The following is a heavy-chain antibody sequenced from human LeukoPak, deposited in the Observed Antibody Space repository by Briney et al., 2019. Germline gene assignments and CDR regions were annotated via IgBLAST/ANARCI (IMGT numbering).Heavy chain of an antibody. CDR2: IRYDGSNK. Sequence: GGSLRLSCAASGFTFSSYGMHWVRQAPGKGLEWVAFIRYDGSNKYYADSVKGRFTISRDNAKNSLYLQMNSLRVEDTALYYCARVSDISVAAYFDYWGQGTLVTVSS. V-gene: IGHV3-30*02. CDR1: GFTFSSYG. J-gene: IGHJ4*02. CDR3: ARVSDISVAAYFDY. D-gene: IGHD6-19*01.